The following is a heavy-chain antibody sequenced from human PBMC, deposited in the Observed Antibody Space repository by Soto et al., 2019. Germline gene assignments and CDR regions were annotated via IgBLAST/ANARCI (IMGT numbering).Heavy chain of an antibody. CDR3: ATSQKGYNWNYFDH. CDR1: GYSIASGYY. J-gene: IGHJ4*02. V-gene: IGHV4-38-2*01. Sequence: LSLTCAVSGYSIASGYYWAWIRQSPGKGLEWIGSVFYTGFTSYNPSLESRVSVSVDTSKSQFSLKLSAVTAADTAVYYCATSQKGYNWNYFDHWGQGALVTVSS. CDR2: VFYTGFT. D-gene: IGHD1-20*01.